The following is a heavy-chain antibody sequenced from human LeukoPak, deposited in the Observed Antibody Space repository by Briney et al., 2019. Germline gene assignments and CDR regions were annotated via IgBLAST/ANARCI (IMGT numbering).Heavy chain of an antibody. CDR3: AKDSIAAAGRTDY. CDR2: ISGSGGST. V-gene: IGHV3-23*01. CDR1: GFTVSSNY. D-gene: IGHD6-13*01. J-gene: IGHJ4*02. Sequence: GGSLRLSCAASGFTVSSNYMSWVRQAPGKGLEWVSAISGSGGSTYYADSVKGRFTISRDNSKNTLYLQMNSLRAEDTAVYYCAKDSIAAAGRTDYWGQGTLVTVSS.